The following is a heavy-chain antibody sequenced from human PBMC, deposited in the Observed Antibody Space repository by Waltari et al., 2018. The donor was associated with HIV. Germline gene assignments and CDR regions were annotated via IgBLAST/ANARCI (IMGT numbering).Heavy chain of an antibody. D-gene: IGHD6-19*01. Sequence: EVQLVESGGGLVQPGRSLRLSCPASGFTFGDYAVSWVRQAQGKGLEWLSFITSKAYGGTTEYAASVRGRFTISRDDSKSIAYLQMNSLKIEDTAVYYCTREHSTGWSWGQGTLVTVSS. CDR1: GFTFGDYA. J-gene: IGHJ5*02. CDR2: ITSKAYGGTT. V-gene: IGHV3-49*04. CDR3: TREHSTGWS.